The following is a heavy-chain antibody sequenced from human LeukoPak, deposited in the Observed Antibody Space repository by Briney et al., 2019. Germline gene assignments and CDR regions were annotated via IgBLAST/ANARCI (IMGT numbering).Heavy chain of an antibody. CDR1: GFSFSSYA. V-gene: IGHV3-23*01. CDR2: ISGSGRT. CDR3: ASAVDGSGCRTDYHFDY. D-gene: IGHD3-22*01. J-gene: IGHJ4*02. Sequence: PGGSLRLSCAASGFSFSSYAMTWVRQAPGKGLEWVSAISGSGRTFYPDSVKGRITISRDTSKNTLYLQMNSLRGKDTAIYYCASAVDGSGCRTDYHFDYWGQGTLVTVSS.